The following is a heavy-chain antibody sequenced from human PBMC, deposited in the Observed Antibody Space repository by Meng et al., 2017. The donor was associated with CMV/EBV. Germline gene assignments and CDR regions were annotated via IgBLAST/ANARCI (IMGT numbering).Heavy chain of an antibody. V-gene: IGHV4-59*01. CDR2: IYYSGST. Sequence: GSLRLSCAVYGGSFSGYYWSWIRQPPGKGLEWIGYIYYSGSTNYNPSLKSRVTISVDTSKNQFSLKLSSVTAADTAVYYCARGSYSNYGGIVRNYFDYWGQGTLVTVSS. D-gene: IGHD4-11*01. CDR3: ARGSYSNYGGIVRNYFDY. J-gene: IGHJ4*02. CDR1: GGSFSGYY.